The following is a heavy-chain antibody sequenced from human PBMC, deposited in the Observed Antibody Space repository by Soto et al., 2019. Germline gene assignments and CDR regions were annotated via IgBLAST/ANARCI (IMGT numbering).Heavy chain of an antibody. CDR1: GYTFTSYG. CDR2: FDPEDGET. CDR3: ATGHLRGYSHSDY. D-gene: IGHD5-18*01. Sequence: ASVKVSCKASGYTFTSYGISWVRQAPGQGLEWMGGFDPEDGETIYAQKFQGRVTMTEDTSTDTAYMELSSLRSEDTAVYYCATGHLRGYSHSDYWGQGTLVTVSS. V-gene: IGHV1-24*01. J-gene: IGHJ4*02.